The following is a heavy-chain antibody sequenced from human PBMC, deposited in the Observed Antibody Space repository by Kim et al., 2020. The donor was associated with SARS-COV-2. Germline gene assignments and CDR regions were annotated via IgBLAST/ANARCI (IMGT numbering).Heavy chain of an antibody. Sequence: GRFTISRDNAKNSLYLQMNSLRAEDTAVYYCARDVPDYGGNQYYYYGMDVWGQGTTVTVSS. CDR3: ARDVPDYGGNQYYYYGMDV. J-gene: IGHJ6*02. D-gene: IGHD4-17*01. V-gene: IGHV3-11*06.